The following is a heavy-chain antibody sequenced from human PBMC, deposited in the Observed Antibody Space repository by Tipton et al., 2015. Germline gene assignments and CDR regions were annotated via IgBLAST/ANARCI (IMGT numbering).Heavy chain of an antibody. CDR3: AGGQSTHFFDP. D-gene: IGHD4-11*01. V-gene: IGHV1-8*01. Sequence: QLVQSGVEVKKPGASVKVSCKASGYTFTSYDINWFRQATGQELEWMGWMSANSGVTGYAQKFQGRVTMTRDTSVRTAYMELSSLRSEDTAVYYCAGGQSTHFFDPWGQGTLVTVSS. CDR1: GYTFTSYD. J-gene: IGHJ5*02. CDR2: MSANSGVT.